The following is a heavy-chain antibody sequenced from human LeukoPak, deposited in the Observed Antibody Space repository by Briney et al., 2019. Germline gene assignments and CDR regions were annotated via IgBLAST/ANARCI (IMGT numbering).Heavy chain of an antibody. CDR1: GYTFTDNY. V-gene: IGHV1-2*02. CDR3: ARDFGQLTEYNWFDP. Sequence: ASVKVSCKASGYTFTDNYIHWVRQAPGQGLRWMGWINPNSGGRNYAQKFQGRVTMTRDTYVSTANMELSRLRSGDTAVYYCARDFGQLTEYNWFDPWGKGTLVTVSS. J-gene: IGHJ5*02. CDR2: INPNSGGR. D-gene: IGHD6-13*01.